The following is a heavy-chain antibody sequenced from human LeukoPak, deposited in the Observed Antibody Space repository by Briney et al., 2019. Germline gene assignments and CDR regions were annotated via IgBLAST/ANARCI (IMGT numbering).Heavy chain of an antibody. CDR2: ISYDGSNK. D-gene: IGHD3-22*01. J-gene: IGHJ3*02. CDR3: AKGGYYDTPDAFDI. CDR1: GFTFSSYA. Sequence: GGSLRLSCAASGFTFSSYAMHWVRQAPGKGLEWVAVISYDGSNKYYADSVKGRFTISRDNSKNTLYLQMNSLRAEDTAVYYCAKGGYYDTPDAFDIWGQGTMVTVSS. V-gene: IGHV3-30*18.